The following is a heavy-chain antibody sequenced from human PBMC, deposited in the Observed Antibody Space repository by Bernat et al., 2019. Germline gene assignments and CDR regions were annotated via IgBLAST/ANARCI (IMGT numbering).Heavy chain of an antibody. J-gene: IGHJ4*02. Sequence: QVQLVQSGAEVKKPGASVKVSCKASGYTFTGYYMHWVRQAPGQGLEWMGRINPNSGGTNYAQKFHGRVTMTRDTSISTAYMELSRLRSDDTAVYYCARDPSNTSGWFAYFDYWGQGTLLTVSS. CDR2: INPNSGGT. CDR1: GYTFTGYY. CDR3: ARDPSNTSGWFAYFDY. V-gene: IGHV1-2*06. D-gene: IGHD6-19*01.